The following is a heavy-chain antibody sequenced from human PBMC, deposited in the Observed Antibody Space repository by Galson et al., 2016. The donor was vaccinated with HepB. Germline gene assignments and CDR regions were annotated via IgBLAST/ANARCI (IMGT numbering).Heavy chain of an antibody. J-gene: IGHJ4*02. CDR3: AKPMYYYDSSGFYYWGNFDY. V-gene: IGHV3-23*01. D-gene: IGHD3-22*01. Sequence: SLRLSCAASGFTFSSYDMSWVRQAPEKGLEWVSSITGRGDGTYYADSVKGRFTISRDNSKNTLYLQINSVRAEDTAVYYCAKPMYYYDSSGFYYWGNFDYWGQGTLVTVSS. CDR2: ITGRGDGT. CDR1: GFTFSSYD.